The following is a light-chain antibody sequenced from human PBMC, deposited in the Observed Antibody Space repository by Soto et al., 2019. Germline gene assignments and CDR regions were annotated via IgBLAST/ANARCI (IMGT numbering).Light chain of an antibody. CDR2: DAS. CDR1: QNIRTY. CDR3: QKRSDWPLT. V-gene: IGKV3-11*01. J-gene: IGKJ4*01. Sequence: EIVLTQSPATLSLSPGERATLSCRASQNIRTYLAWYQQKPAQPPRLLIYDASNRATSIPSRFSGSGSGTDFTLTISSLEPEDFAVYYCQKRSDWPLTFGGGTKVEIK.